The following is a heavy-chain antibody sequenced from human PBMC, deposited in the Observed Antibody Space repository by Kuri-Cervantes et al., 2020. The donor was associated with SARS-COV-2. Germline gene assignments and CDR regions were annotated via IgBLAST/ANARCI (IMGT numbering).Heavy chain of an antibody. CDR1: GYSISSGYY. J-gene: IGHJ4*02. CDR3: ARDLVYDSSGYPS. Sequence: SQTLSLTWSCSGYSISSGYYWGWIRQPSGKGLEWIGSIYHSASTYYNPSLKSRVTISVDTSKNQFSLTLTSVNAADTAVYYCARDLVYDSSGYPSWGQGTLVTVSS. V-gene: IGHV4-38-2*02. CDR2: IYHSAST. D-gene: IGHD3-22*01.